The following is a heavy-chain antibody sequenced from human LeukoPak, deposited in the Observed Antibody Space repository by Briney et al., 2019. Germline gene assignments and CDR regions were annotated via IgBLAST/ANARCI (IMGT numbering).Heavy chain of an antibody. J-gene: IGHJ4*02. V-gene: IGHV3-23*01. Sequence: PGGSLRLSCAASGFTFSSYAMSWVRQAPGKGLEWVSAISGSGGSTHYADSVKGRFTISRDNSKNTLYLQMNSLRAEDTAVYYCAKEVGRYFDWTHTYFDYWGQGTLVTVSS. CDR1: GFTFSSYA. CDR2: ISGSGGST. D-gene: IGHD3-9*01. CDR3: AKEVGRYFDWTHTYFDY.